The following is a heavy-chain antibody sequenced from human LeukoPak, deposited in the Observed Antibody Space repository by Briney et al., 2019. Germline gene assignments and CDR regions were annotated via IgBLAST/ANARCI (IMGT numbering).Heavy chain of an antibody. CDR2: RRYDGSNK. D-gene: IGHD3-22*01. V-gene: IGHV3-30*02. CDR3: AKVGTYYYDSSGSAGAFDI. CDR1: GFTFSSYG. Sequence: GGSLRLSCAASGFTFSSYGMHWVRQAPGKGLEWVAFRRYDGSNKYYADSVKGRFTISRDNSKNTLYLQMNSLRAEDTAVYYCAKVGTYYYDSSGSAGAFDIWGQGTMVTVSS. J-gene: IGHJ3*02.